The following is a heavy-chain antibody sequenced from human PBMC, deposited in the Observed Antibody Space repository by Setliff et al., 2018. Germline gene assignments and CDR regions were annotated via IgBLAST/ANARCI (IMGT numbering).Heavy chain of an antibody. J-gene: IGHJ5*02. Sequence: PGGSLRLSCAASGFTFSRYSMNWVRQGPGKGLEWVSYISASSSTIYYSGSVKGRFTISRDNAKNSLFLQMNGVRADDTAVYYCARDLDGGNGHDLWGRGTLVTVSS. D-gene: IGHD2-15*01. CDR3: ARDLDGGNGHDL. V-gene: IGHV3-48*01. CDR2: ISASSSTI. CDR1: GFTFSRYS.